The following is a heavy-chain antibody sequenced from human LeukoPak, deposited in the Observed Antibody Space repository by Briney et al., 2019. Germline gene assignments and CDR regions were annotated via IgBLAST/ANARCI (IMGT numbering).Heavy chain of an antibody. CDR1: GYTFTGYY. V-gene: IGHV1-2*02. Sequence: ASVKVSCKASGYTFTGYYMHWVRQAPGQGLEWMGWINPNSGGTNYAQKFQGRVTMTRDTSISTAYMELSRLRSDDTAAYYCASLNGDLHPTSDYWGQGTLVTVSS. CDR3: ASLNGDLHPTSDY. J-gene: IGHJ4*02. D-gene: IGHD4-17*01. CDR2: INPNSGGT.